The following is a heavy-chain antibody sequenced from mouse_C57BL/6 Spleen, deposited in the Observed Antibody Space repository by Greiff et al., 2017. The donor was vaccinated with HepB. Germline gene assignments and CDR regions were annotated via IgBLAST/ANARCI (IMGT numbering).Heavy chain of an antibody. CDR1: GYTFTGYW. J-gene: IGHJ3*01. V-gene: IGHV1-9*01. D-gene: IGHD2-1*01. CDR3: AGYYGNYGAY. CDR2: ILPGTGST. Sequence: VQLQQSGAELMKPGASVKLSCKATGYTFTGYWIEWVKQRPGHGLEWIGEILPGTGSTNYNEKFKGKATFTADTYSNTAYMQLSSLTTEDSAIYYCAGYYGNYGAYWGQGTLVTVAA.